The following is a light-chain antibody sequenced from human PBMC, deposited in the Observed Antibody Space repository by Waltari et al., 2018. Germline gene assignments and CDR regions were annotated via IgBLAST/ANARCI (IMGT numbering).Light chain of an antibody. CDR1: QSLSSN. J-gene: IGKJ4*01. CDR2: GAS. V-gene: IGKV3-15*01. CDR3: QQYNNWLT. Sequence: EMVMTQSPVTLSVSPGERATLSCRASQSLSSNLAWYQQKPGQAPRLLIFGASTRATGIPARFSGTGSGTEFTLTISSLQSEDFAVYYCQQYNNWLTFGGGTKVEIK.